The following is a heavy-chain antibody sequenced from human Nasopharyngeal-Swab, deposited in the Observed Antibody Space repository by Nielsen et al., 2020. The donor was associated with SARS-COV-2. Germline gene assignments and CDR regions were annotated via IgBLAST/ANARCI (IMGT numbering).Heavy chain of an antibody. CDR3: ARDSGSSGWSGAY. CDR1: GFTFSSYG. Sequence: ISCAASGFTFSSYGMHWVRQAPGKGLEWVAVIWYDGSNKYYADSVKGRFTISRDNSKNTLYLQMNSLRAEDTAVYYCARDSGSSGWSGAYWGQGTLVTVSS. CDR2: IWYDGSNK. V-gene: IGHV3-33*01. D-gene: IGHD6-19*01. J-gene: IGHJ4*02.